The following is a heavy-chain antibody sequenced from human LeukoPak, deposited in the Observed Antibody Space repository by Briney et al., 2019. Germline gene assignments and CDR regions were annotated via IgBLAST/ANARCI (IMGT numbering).Heavy chain of an antibody. D-gene: IGHD3-10*01. CDR3: ARDYRRLEY. V-gene: IGHV3-66*02. J-gene: IGHJ4*02. Sequence: GGSLRLSCAASGFTFSSYEMNWVRQPPGKGLEWVSVIYSGGSTYYADSVKGRFTISRDNSKNTLYLQMNSLRGEDTAVYYCARDYRRLEYWGQGTLVTVSS. CDR2: IYSGGST. CDR1: GFTFSSYE.